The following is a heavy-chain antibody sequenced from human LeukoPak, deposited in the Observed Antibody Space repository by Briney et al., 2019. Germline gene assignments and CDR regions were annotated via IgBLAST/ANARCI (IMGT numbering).Heavy chain of an antibody. Sequence: PGGSLRLSCAASGFTFSDYYMSWVRQAPGKGLEWVSYISGSGSSIYQADSVKGRFTISGDNAKNSLYLQMNSLRAEDTAVYYCARGKISYDTSGYPIFHYWGQGTLVTVSS. CDR3: ARGKISYDTSGYPIFHY. J-gene: IGHJ4*02. V-gene: IGHV3-11*01. CDR1: GFTFSDYY. D-gene: IGHD3-22*01. CDR2: ISGSGSSI.